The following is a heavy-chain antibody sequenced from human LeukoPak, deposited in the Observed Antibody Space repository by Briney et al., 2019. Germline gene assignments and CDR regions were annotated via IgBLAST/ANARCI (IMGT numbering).Heavy chain of an antibody. CDR2: IYYRGST. CDR1: GGSISSSSYY. J-gene: IGHJ4*02. CDR3: AREGAISSFHY. Sequence: SETLSLTCTVSGGSISSSSYYWGWIRQPPGTGLEWIGSIYYRGSTYYNPSLKSRVTISVDTSKNQFPLKLSSVTAADTAVYYCAREGAISSFHYWGQGTLVTVSS. D-gene: IGHD6-6*01. V-gene: IGHV4-39*06.